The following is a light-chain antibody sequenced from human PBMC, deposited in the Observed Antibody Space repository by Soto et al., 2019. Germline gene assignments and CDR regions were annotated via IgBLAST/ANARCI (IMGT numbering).Light chain of an antibody. CDR3: QQRSNRPWP. CDR1: RGINTY. Sequence: RGINTYLAWYQQKPGQAPRRLIYDASNRATGIPARFSGSGSGTDFPHTISSRGPDNPADHYCQQRSNRPWPLGQGTKVDIK. J-gene: IGKJ1*01. V-gene: IGKV3D-11*01. CDR2: DAS.